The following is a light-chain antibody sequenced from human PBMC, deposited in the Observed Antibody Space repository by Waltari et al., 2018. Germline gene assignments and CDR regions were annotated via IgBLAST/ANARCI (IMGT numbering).Light chain of an antibody. CDR2: RNN. Sequence: QSVLTQPPSASGTPGQRVTISCSGSSSNIGSNYVYWYQQLPGTAPKLLSYRNNQRPSGVPARFAGSKSGTSASLAIGGLRSEDEADYYCAAWDDSLSGPVFGGGTKLTVL. J-gene: IGLJ3*02. CDR1: SSNIGSNY. V-gene: IGLV1-47*01. CDR3: AAWDDSLSGPV.